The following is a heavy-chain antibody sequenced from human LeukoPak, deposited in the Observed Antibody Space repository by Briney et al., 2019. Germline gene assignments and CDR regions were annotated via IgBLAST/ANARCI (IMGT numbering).Heavy chain of an antibody. D-gene: IGHD3/OR15-3a*01. CDR1: GGSISSGGSS. CDR2: VYNNGNT. J-gene: IGHJ4*02. CDR3: ARDQGAGTGYFDC. Sequence: SETLSLTCAVSGGSISSGGSSWSWIRQPPGKGLEWIGYVYNNGNTYNNPSLKSRVTISVDTSKNHLSLKLSSVTAADTAVYFCARDQGAGTGYFDCWGQGTLVTVSS. V-gene: IGHV4-30-4*07.